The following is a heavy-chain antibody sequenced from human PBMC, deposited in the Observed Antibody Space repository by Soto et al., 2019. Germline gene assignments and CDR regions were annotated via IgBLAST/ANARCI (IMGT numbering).Heavy chain of an antibody. CDR3: VRGEGGKYNYVNFYYFDY. D-gene: IGHD1-1*01. V-gene: IGHV3-33*01. CDR2: IWHDGSNK. CDR1: GCTFSSRG. J-gene: IGHJ4*02. Sequence: PXGALKLSCAVSGCTFSSRGFHWVRQSPGKGLEWVGIIWHDGSNKYYGDSVKGRFNISRDNSKNMLYLQMNSLRAEDTAVYYCVRGEGGKYNYVNFYYFDYWGQGALVTVSS.